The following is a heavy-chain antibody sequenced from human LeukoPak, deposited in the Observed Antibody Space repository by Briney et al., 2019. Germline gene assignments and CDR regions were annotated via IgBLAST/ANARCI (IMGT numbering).Heavy chain of an antibody. CDR3: VRLVGVPPAVDN. CDR1: GGSVSTIAYY. D-gene: IGHD2-2*01. J-gene: IGHJ4*02. Sequence: SGTLSLTCTVSGGSVSTIAYYWGWIRQPPGKGLEYLGYIYNGEATYYNPSLKSRVTISVDTSKNQFSLRLTSVTAADTAVYYCVRLVGVPPAVDNWGQGTLVTVSS. V-gene: IGHV4-39*01. CDR2: IYNGEAT.